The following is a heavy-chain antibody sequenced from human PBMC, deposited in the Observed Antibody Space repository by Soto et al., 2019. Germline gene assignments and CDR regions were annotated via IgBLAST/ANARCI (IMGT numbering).Heavy chain of an antibody. J-gene: IGHJ6*03. CDR1: GFTFSDYY. D-gene: IGHD3-10*01. Sequence: QVQLVESGGGLVKPGGSLRLYSAASGFTFSDYYMSWIRQAPGKGPEWVSYISSSVSTIYYADSVKSLLTISRDNAKNSLYLKMNSLRAEDTAVYYCARDSSSMVLGVPFYMDVWGKGTPVTVSS. CDR2: ISSSVSTI. V-gene: IGHV3-11*01. CDR3: ARDSSSMVLGVPFYMDV.